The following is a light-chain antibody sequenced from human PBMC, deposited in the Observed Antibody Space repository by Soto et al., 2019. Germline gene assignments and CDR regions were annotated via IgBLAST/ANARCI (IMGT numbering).Light chain of an antibody. Sequence: EIVLTQSPGTLSLSPGERATLSCRASQSVSNNYLAWYPQKPGQAPRLLIYRASTRATGIPDRFRGSGSGTDFTLTISRLKPEDFAVYYCQQYGSSGTFGQGTKVDIK. CDR3: QQYGSSGT. V-gene: IGKV3-20*01. CDR1: QSVSNNY. CDR2: RAS. J-gene: IGKJ1*01.